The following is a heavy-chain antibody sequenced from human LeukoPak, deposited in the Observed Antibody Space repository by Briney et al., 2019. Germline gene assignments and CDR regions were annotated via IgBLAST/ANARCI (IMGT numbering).Heavy chain of an antibody. CDR1: GFTFSSYA. CDR3: AGDTRIEYSSGWYTRGGYFDY. V-gene: IGHV3-23*01. J-gene: IGHJ4*02. D-gene: IGHD6-19*01. Sequence: GGSLRLSCAASGFTFSSYAMSWVRQAPGKGLEWVSAISGSGGSTYYADSVKGRFTISRDNSKNTLYLQMNSLRAEDTAVYYCAGDTRIEYSSGWYTRGGYFDYWGQGTLVTVSS. CDR2: ISGSGGST.